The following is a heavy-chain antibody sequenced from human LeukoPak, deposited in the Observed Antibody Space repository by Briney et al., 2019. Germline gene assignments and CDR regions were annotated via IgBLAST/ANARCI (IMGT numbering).Heavy chain of an antibody. CDR2: IYPGDSDT. CDR1: GYSFTNYW. Sequence: GESLKISCKGSGYSFTNYWIGWVRQMLGKGLEWMGIIYPGDSDTRYSPSFQGQVTFSADKSISTAYLQWSSLKASDTAMYYCARYPVGATSYYFDYWGQGTLVTVSS. CDR3: ARYPVGATSYYFDY. J-gene: IGHJ4*02. V-gene: IGHV5-51*01. D-gene: IGHD1-26*01.